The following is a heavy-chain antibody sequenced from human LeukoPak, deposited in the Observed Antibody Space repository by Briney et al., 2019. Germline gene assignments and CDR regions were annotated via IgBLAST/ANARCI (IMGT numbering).Heavy chain of an antibody. CDR3: AVYSSSSIDY. CDR2: ISSSGSTI. Sequence: GGSLRLSCAASGFTFSSYETNWVRQAPGKGLEWVSYISSSGSTIYYADSVKGRFTISRDNAKNSLYLQMNSLRAEDTAVYYCAVYSSSSIDYWGQGTLVTVSS. D-gene: IGHD6-6*01. CDR1: GFTFSSYE. J-gene: IGHJ4*02. V-gene: IGHV3-48*03.